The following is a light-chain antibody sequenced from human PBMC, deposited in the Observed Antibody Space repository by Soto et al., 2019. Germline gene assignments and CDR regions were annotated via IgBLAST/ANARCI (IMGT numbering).Light chain of an antibody. CDR2: DAT. Sequence: EIVFTQSPATLSLSPGERATLSCRATQSVDNFLAWYQRKPGQAPRLLIYDATNRATGIPARFSGSGSGTDFTLTISSLEPEDCAFYYCQQRSSWPLTFGPGTKVDIK. CDR3: QQRSSWPLT. CDR1: QSVDNF. J-gene: IGKJ1*01. V-gene: IGKV3-11*01.